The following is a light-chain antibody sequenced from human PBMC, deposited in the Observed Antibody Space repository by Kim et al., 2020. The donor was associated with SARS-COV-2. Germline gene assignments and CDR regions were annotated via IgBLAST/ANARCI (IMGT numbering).Light chain of an antibody. CDR2: DAS. V-gene: IGKV1D-13*01. Sequence: GDRVTITCRASQDINRDLAWYQQKPGKAPNLRIYDASSLKSGVPSRFSGSGSGTGFTLTISSLQPEDFATYYCQHFNNYGLTFGGGTKVEIK. J-gene: IGKJ4*01. CDR1: QDINRD. CDR3: QHFNNYGLT.